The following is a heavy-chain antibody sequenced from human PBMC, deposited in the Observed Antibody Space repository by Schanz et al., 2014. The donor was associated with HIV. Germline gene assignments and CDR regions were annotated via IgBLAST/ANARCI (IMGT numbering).Heavy chain of an antibody. CDR1: GFTFSSYA. V-gene: IGHV3-23*04. CDR3: ARDREIGQHYYYDNSGHSMDV. D-gene: IGHD3-22*01. CDR2: INWRSDSI. J-gene: IGHJ6*02. Sequence: EVQLVESGGGLVQPGGSLRLSCEASGFTFSSYAMSWVRQAPGKGLEWVSGINWRSDSIGYADSVKGRFTISRDNSKNALFLQMNSLRAEDTAVYYCARDREIGQHYYYDNSGHSMDVWGQGTRVSVS.